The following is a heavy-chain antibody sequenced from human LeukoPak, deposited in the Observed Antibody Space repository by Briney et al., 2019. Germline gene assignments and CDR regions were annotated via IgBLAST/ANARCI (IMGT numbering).Heavy chain of an antibody. V-gene: IGHV4-39*07. CDR3: ARSVGYYDSSGYHLTGTYFDY. J-gene: IGHJ4*02. CDR1: GGSISSSSYY. CDR2: IYYSGST. D-gene: IGHD3-22*01. Sequence: SETLSLTCTVSGGSISSSSYYWGWIRQPPGKGLEWIGNIYYSGSTYYNPSLKSRVTISVDTSKNQFSLKLSSVTAADTAVYYCARSVGYYDSSGYHLTGTYFDYWGQGTLVTVSS.